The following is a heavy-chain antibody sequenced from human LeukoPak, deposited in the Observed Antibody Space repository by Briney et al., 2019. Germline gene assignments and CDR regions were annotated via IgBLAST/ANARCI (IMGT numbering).Heavy chain of an antibody. CDR1: GGSISSSSYY. CDR3: ARHTYSYGSNWFDP. J-gene: IGHJ5*02. CDR2: IYYSGST. D-gene: IGHD5-18*01. V-gene: IGHV4-39*01. Sequence: SETLSLTCTVSGGSISSSSYYWGWIRQPPGKGLEWIGSIYYSGSTYYNPSLKSRVTISVDTSKNQFSLKLSSVTAADTAVYYCARHTYSYGSNWFDPWGQGTLVTVSS.